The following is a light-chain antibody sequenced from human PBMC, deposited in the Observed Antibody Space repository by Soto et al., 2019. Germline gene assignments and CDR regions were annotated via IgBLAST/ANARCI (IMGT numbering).Light chain of an antibody. V-gene: IGKV3-20*01. CDR2: GAS. CDR1: QSVSSSY. Sequence: EIVLTQSPGTLSLSPGERATVSCRASQSVSSSYLAWYQQKPGQAPRLLIYGASSRATAIPDRFSGSGSGTDFTLTISRVEPEDSAVYYCQQYGSSPKTFGQGTKVEIK. J-gene: IGKJ1*01. CDR3: QQYGSSPKT.